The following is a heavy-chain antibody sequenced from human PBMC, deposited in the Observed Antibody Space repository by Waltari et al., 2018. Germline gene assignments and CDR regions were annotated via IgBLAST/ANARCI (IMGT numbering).Heavy chain of an antibody. CDR2: IWYDGSNK. CDR3: ARAHRLGTYSSSHNCIDY. V-gene: IGHV3-33*01. J-gene: IGHJ4*02. Sequence: QVQLVESGGGVVQPGRSLRLSCAASGFTFSSYGMHWVRQAPGKGLEGVAGIWYDGSNKYYADSVKGRFTISRDNSKNTLYLQMTSLRAEDTAGYYCARAHRLGTYSSSHNCIDYWGQGTLVTVSS. D-gene: IGHD6-13*01. CDR1: GFTFSSYG.